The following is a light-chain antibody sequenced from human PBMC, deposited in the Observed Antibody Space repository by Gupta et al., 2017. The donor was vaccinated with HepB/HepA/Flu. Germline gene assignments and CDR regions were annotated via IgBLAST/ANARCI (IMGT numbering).Light chain of an antibody. CDR1: ESVGSQ. V-gene: IGKV3-15*01. J-gene: IGKJ4*01. CDR2: GIS. Sequence: RVLKPSPATLSASPGEGATLSCRATESVGSQLAWYQQKPGQAPRLVIYGISTRATGIPARFSGSGSGTEFSLTISSLQSEDFAHYYCQQYRKWPLTFGGGTKVEIK. CDR3: QQYRKWPLT.